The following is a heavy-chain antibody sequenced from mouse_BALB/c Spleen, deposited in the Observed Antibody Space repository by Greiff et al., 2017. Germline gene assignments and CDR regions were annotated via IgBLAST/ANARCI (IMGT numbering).Heavy chain of an antibody. V-gene: IGHV2-9*02. Sequence: QVQLKESGPGLVAPSQSLSITCTVSGFSLTSYGVHWVRQPPGKGLEWLGVIWAGGSTNYNSALMSRLSISKDNSKSQVFLKMNSLQTDDTAMYYCARDLDSYGYPFDYWGQGTTLTVSS. CDR1: GFSLTSYG. CDR3: ARDLDSYGYPFDY. D-gene: IGHD1-2*01. CDR2: IWAGGST. J-gene: IGHJ2*01.